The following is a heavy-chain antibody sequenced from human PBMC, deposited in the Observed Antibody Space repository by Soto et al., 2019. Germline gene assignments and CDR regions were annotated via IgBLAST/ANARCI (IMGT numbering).Heavy chain of an antibody. V-gene: IGHV1-18*04. CDR1: GYTSTNFG. D-gene: IGHD5-12*01. CDR2: ISPYNGNT. Sequence: QVQLVQSGAEVKKPGASVKVSCKASGYTSTNFGIGWVRQAPGQGLEWMGWISPYNGNTNYAQKLQGRVTMTTDTSTSSAYMELRSLRSDDTAVYYCATSYDSGFDPWGQGTLVTVSS. J-gene: IGHJ5*02. CDR3: ATSYDSGFDP.